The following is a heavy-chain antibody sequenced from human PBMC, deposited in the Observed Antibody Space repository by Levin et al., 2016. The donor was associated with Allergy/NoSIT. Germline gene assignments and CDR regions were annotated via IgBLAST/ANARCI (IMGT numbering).Heavy chain of an antibody. D-gene: IGHD1-26*01. V-gene: IGHV3-33*06. CDR1: GFTFSSYG. CDR2: IWYDGSKQ. CDR3: AKDGGSHFKADY. Sequence: GESLKISCATSGFTFSSYGIHWVRQAPGKGLEWVAVIWYDGSKQYYADSVKGRFTISRDSSKSTVHLQVNSLRAEDTAVYYCAKDGGSHFKADYWGQGTLVTVSS. J-gene: IGHJ4*02.